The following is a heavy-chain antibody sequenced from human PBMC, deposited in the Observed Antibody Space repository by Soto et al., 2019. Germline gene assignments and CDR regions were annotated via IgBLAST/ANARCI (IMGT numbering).Heavy chain of an antibody. D-gene: IGHD3-3*02. V-gene: IGHV3-33*01. CDR1: GFTFSSYG. J-gene: IGHJ5*02. CDR2: IWYDGSNK. Sequence: QVQLVESGGGVVQPGRSLRLSCAASGFTFSSYGMHWVRQAPGKGLEWVAVIWYDGSNKYYADSVKGRFTISRDNSKNTLYLQMNSLRAEDTAVYYCARERLSISWFDPWGQGTLVTVSS. CDR3: ARERLSISWFDP.